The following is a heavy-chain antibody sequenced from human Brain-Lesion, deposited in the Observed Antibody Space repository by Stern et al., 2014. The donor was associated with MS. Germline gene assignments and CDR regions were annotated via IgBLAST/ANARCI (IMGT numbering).Heavy chain of an antibody. V-gene: IGHV4-39*01. J-gene: IGHJ4*02. Sequence: VQLVESGPGLVKPSETLSLTCTVSGGSISSNSYYWGWIRQPPGKGLEWIGSIYYRGSTYYNPSLKSRVTISKDTSKNQFSLYLKSVTAADTAVYFCAKVWLGELPENPFDYWGQGTLVTVSS. CDR1: GGSISSNSYY. CDR2: IYYRGST. D-gene: IGHD3-10*01. CDR3: AKVWLGELPENPFDY.